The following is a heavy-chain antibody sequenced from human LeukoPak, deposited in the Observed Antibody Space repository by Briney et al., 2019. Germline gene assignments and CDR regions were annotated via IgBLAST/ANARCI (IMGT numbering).Heavy chain of an antibody. V-gene: IGHV3-15*07. CDR1: GSTFNNVW. Sequence: PGGSLRLSCAASGSTFNNVWMNWGRQAPGKGLEWVGRIKSKTNGGTTEYAAPVKGRFTILRDDSKNTLYLQMNSLKTEDTAVYYCMLGSGSYDSSDFDYWGQGTLVTVSS. D-gene: IGHD3-22*01. J-gene: IGHJ4*02. CDR3: MLGSGSYDSSDFDY. CDR2: IKSKTNGGTT.